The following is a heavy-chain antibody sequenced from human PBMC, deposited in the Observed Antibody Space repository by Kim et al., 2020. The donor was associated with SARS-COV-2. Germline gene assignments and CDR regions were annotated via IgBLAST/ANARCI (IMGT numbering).Heavy chain of an antibody. D-gene: IGHD5-12*01. Sequence: GGSLRLSCAASGFTFSSYAMSWVRQAPGKGLEWVSVIYTGGSSSYYADSVKGRFTISRDNSTNTLYLQMNSLRAEDTAVYYCAKDATYSGCGYYVVYWGAGALGTVSP. CDR3: AKDATYSGCGYYVVY. J-gene: IGHJ4*02. CDR2: IYTGGSSS. CDR1: GFTFSSYA. V-gene: IGHV3-23*03.